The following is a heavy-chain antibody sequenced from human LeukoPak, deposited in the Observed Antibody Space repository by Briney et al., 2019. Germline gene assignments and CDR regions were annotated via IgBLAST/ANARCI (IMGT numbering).Heavy chain of an antibody. V-gene: IGHV1-18*04. CDR1: GYTFTSYG. J-gene: IGHJ6*04. CDR3: ARDERAGSGSYKYYYYGMDV. CDR2: ISAYNGNT. Sequence: ASVKVSCKASGYTFTSYGISWVRQALGQGLEWMGWISAYNGNTNYAQKLQGRVTMTTDTSTSTAYMELRSLRSDDTAVYYCARDERAGSGSYKYYYYGMDVWGKGTTVTVSS. D-gene: IGHD3-10*01.